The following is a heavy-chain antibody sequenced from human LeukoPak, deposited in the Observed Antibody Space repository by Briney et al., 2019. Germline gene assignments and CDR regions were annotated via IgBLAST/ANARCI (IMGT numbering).Heavy chain of an antibody. CDR1: GFTFSSYA. D-gene: IGHD4-23*01. J-gene: IGHJ4*02. Sequence: GGSLRLSCAASGFTFSSYAMSWVRQAPGKGLEWVSAISGSGGSTYYADSVKGRFTISRDNSKNTLCLQMNSLRAEDTAVYYCAKSGGNVQVTPLDYWGQGTLVTVSS. V-gene: IGHV3-23*01. CDR2: ISGSGGST. CDR3: AKSGGNVQVTPLDY.